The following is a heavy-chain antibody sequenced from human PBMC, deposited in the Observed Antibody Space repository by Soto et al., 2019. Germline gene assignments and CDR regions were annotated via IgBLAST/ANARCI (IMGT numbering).Heavy chain of an antibody. V-gene: IGHV3-11*01. J-gene: IGHJ6*03. D-gene: IGHD2-2*01. CDR3: ASTPSLYCSSTSCYDHYYYYYMDV. CDR2: ISSSGSTI. CDR1: GFTFSDYY. Sequence: GGSLRLSCAASGFTFSDYYMSWIRQAPGKGLEWVSYISSSGSTIYYADSVKGRFTISRDNAKNSLYLQMNSLRAEDTAVYYCASTPSLYCSSTSCYDHYYYYYMDVWGKGTTVTVSS.